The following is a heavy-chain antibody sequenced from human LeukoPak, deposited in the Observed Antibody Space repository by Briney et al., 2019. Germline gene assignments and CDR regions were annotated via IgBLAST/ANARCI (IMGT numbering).Heavy chain of an antibody. D-gene: IGHD2-2*01. CDR3: ARDPQRYCSSTSMDDC. J-gene: IGHJ4*02. V-gene: IGHV1-2*02. CDR1: GYSFTGYY. Sequence: ASVKVSCKASGYSFTGYYMHWVRQAPGQGLEWMGWINPNSGGTNYAQKFQGRVTMTRDTSISTAYMELSRLRSDDTAVYYCARDPQRYCSSTSMDDCWGQGTLVTVSS. CDR2: INPNSGGT.